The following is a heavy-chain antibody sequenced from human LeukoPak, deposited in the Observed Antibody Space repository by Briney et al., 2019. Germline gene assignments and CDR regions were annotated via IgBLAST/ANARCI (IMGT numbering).Heavy chain of an antibody. V-gene: IGHV3-53*01. Sequence: GGSPRLSCAASGLTVRSNYMGWVRQAPGKGLEWVSVIHSGGNTYYADSVKGRFTISRDNSRNTMDLQMNSLRAEDTAVYYCARCDSSRWNGIDYWGQGTLVTVSS. J-gene: IGHJ4*02. CDR3: ARCDSSRWNGIDY. D-gene: IGHD6-13*01. CDR1: GLTVRSNY. CDR2: IHSGGNT.